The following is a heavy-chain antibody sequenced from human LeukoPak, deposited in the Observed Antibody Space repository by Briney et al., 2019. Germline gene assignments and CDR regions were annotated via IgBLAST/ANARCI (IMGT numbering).Heavy chain of an antibody. Sequence: ASVKVSCKASGYTFTGYYMHWVRQAPGQGLEWMGWINPNSGGTNYAQKFQGRVTMTRDTSISTAYMELSRLRSDDTAVYYCARDRSYGDSYYYYYMDVWGKGTTVTGSS. CDR2: INPNSGGT. J-gene: IGHJ6*03. CDR3: ARDRSYGDSYYYYYMDV. V-gene: IGHV1-2*02. D-gene: IGHD4-17*01. CDR1: GYTFTGYY.